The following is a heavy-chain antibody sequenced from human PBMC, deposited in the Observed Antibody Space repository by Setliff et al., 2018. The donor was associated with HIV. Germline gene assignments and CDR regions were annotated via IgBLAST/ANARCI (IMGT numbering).Heavy chain of an antibody. CDR3: ARSVLQFFGVVVDFDF. CDR1: GYTFTNYG. CDR2: ISAYNGNT. J-gene: IGHJ4*02. D-gene: IGHD3-3*01. V-gene: IGHV1-18*01. Sequence: GASVKVSCKASGYTFTNYGISWVRQAPGQGLEWMGWISAYNGNTNYAQKLQGRVTMTTDTSTSTAYMELRSLRSDDTAVYYCARSVLQFFGVVVDFDFWGQGTLVTVSS.